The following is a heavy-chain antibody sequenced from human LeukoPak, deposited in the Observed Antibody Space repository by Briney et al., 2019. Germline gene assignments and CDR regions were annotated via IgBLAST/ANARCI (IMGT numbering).Heavy chain of an antibody. CDR2: INPNSGGT. CDR1: GYT. V-gene: IGHV1-2*02. Sequence: GASVKVSCKASGYTKWVRQATGQGLEWMGWINPNSGGTNYAQKFQGRVTMTRDTSISTAYMELSRLRSDDTAVYYCARDITWDGSGSGYWGQGTLVTVSS. J-gene: IGHJ4*02. D-gene: IGHD3-10*01. CDR3: ARDITWDGSGSGY.